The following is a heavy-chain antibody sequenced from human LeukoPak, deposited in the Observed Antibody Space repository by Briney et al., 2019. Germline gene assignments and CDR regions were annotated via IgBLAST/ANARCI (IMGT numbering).Heavy chain of an antibody. CDR1: GYSFTTYW. J-gene: IGHJ4*02. D-gene: IGHD2-15*01. Sequence: PGEPLKISCKGSGYSFTTYWIGWVRQMPGRGLEWMGIIYPGDSDTRYSPSFQGQVTISADKSISTAYLQWSSLKASDTAMYYCARARYCSGGTCYPDYWGQGTLVTVSS. CDR3: ARARYCSGGTCYPDY. CDR2: IYPGDSDT. V-gene: IGHV5-51*01.